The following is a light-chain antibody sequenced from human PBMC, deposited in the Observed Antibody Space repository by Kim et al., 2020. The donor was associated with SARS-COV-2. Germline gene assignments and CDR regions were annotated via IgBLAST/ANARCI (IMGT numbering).Light chain of an antibody. V-gene: IGKV1-39*01. CDR2: AAS. Sequence: LSTSVGDRVTFTCRASQNINNYLNWYQQKPGKVPKLLIYAASNLQSGVPSRFSGNGSETDFTLTISSLQPEDFATYYCQQSYSTPTFGQGTKLEI. CDR3: QQSYSTPT. J-gene: IGKJ2*01. CDR1: QNINNY.